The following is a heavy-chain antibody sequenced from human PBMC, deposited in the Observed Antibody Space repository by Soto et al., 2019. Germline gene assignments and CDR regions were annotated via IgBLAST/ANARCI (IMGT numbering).Heavy chain of an antibody. CDR1: GDSVSSNSAA. Sequence: PSQTLSLTCAISGDSVSSNSAAWNWIRQSPSRGLEWLGRTYYRSKWYNDYAVSVKSRITINPDTSKNQFSLQLNSVTPEDTAVYYCARTVSFDFFGVPSDAFDIWGQGTTVTVSS. J-gene: IGHJ3*02. D-gene: IGHD3-3*01. V-gene: IGHV6-1*01. CDR2: TYYRSKWYN. CDR3: ARTVSFDFFGVPSDAFDI.